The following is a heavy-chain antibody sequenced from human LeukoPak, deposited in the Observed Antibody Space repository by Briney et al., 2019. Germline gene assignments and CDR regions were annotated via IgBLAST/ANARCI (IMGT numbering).Heavy chain of an antibody. CDR3: ALGRDTEVATPFDY. CDR2: IYYSGST. J-gene: IGHJ4*02. Sequence: PSETLSLTCTVSGGSISSYYWSWIRQPPGKGLEWIGYIYYSGSTNYNPSLKSRVTISVDTSKNQFSLKLSSVTAADTAVYYCALGRDTEVATPFDYWGQGTLVTVSS. V-gene: IGHV4-59*01. CDR1: GGSISSYY. D-gene: IGHD5-12*01.